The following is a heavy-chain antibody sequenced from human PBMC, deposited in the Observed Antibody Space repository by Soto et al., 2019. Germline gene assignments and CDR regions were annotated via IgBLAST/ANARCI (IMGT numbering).Heavy chain of an antibody. D-gene: IGHD1-7*01. CDR3: TRALREELPISYFDS. J-gene: IGHJ4*02. CDR1: GFSLSKARMG. CDR2: IFWNDER. Sequence: QVTLKESGPVLVKPTETLTLTCTVSGFSLSKARMGVSWIRQPPGKALEWLAHIFWNDERSYSTSLKSRLTISKDTSKSQVVITMTNMDPVDTGTSYCTRALREELPISYFDSWGQGTLVTVSS. V-gene: IGHV2-26*01.